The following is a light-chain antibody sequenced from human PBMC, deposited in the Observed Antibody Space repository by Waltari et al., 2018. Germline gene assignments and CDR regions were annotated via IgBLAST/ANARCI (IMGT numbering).Light chain of an antibody. V-gene: IGKV1-27*01. J-gene: IGKJ1*01. CDR3: QNYNSDPWT. CDR1: QGVDIY. CDR2: GAS. Sequence: DFQITQSPSSLSASVGDRITITCRASQGVDIYLAWYQHKAGKAPELLVYGASTGPSGVPSRFSGSGSGTTFTFTINSLQPEDVATYYCQNYNSDPWTFGQGTRVDIK.